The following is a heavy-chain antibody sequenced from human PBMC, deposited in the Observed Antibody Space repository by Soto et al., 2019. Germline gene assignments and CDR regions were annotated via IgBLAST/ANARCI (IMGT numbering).Heavy chain of an antibody. V-gene: IGHV3-48*02. CDR3: ASESWTIFGLVAVYHDALDI. CDR2: ISSSSSTI. Sequence: PGGSLRLSCAASGFTFSSYSMNWVRQAPGKGLEWVSYISSSSSTIYYADSVKGRFTISRDNAKNSLYLQMNSLRDEDTAVYYCASESWTIFGLVAVYHDALDIWGQGTMVTVSS. J-gene: IGHJ3*02. D-gene: IGHD3-3*01. CDR1: GFTFSSYS.